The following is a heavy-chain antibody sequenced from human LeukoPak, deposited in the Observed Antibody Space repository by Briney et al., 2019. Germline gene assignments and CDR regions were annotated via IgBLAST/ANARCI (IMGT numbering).Heavy chain of an antibody. CDR2: IWYDGSNK. D-gene: IGHD5-18*01. V-gene: IGHV3-33*06. CDR3: AKQKPRYSYGYYFDY. CDR1: GFTFSSYG. Sequence: GGSLRLSCAASGFTFSSYGMHWVRQAPGKGLEWVAVIWYDGSNKYYADSVKGRFTTSRDNSKNTLYLQMNSLRAEDTAVYYCAKQKPRYSYGYYFDYWGQGTLVTVSS. J-gene: IGHJ4*02.